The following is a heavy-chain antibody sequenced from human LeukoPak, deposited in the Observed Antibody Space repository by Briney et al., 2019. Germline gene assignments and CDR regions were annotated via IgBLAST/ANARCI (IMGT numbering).Heavy chain of an antibody. CDR3: ARAGSGWYDFDY. CDR2: IGTAGDT. Sequence: GGSLRLSCAASGFTFSSYDMHWVRQATGKGLEWVSAIGTAGDTYYPGSVKGRFTISRENAKNSLYLQMNSLRAGDTAVYFCARAGSGWYDFDYWGQGTLVTVSS. D-gene: IGHD6-19*01. CDR1: GFTFSSYD. V-gene: IGHV3-13*01. J-gene: IGHJ4*02.